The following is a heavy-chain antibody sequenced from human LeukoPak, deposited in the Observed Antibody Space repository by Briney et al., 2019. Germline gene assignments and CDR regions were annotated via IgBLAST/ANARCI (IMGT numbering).Heavy chain of an antibody. J-gene: IGHJ4*02. D-gene: IGHD6-19*01. CDR3: ARLQYSSGWYRGSIDY. CDR2: IYYSGST. V-gene: IGHV4-39*01. CDR1: GYSISSSSYY. Sequence: SETLSLTCTVSGYSISSSSYYWGWIRQPPGKGLEWIGSIYYSGSTYYNPSLKSRVTISVDTSKNQFSLKLSSVTAADTAVYYCARLQYSSGWYRGSIDYWGQGTLVTVSS.